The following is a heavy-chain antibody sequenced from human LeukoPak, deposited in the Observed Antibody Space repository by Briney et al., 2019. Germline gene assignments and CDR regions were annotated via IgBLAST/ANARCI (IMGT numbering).Heavy chain of an antibody. D-gene: IGHD2-21*01. CDR2: LNGGRT. CDR1: GFTFSNYA. J-gene: IGHJ4*02. V-gene: IGHV3-23*01. Sequence: GGSLRLSCVASGFTFSNYAMSWVRQAPGRGLEWIAALNGGRTFFQYSVRGRCTISIDNSKSTLYLQLNSLTGDDTAVYYCVKEVPTYGYFDSWGRGTLVTVS. CDR3: VKEVPTYGYFDS.